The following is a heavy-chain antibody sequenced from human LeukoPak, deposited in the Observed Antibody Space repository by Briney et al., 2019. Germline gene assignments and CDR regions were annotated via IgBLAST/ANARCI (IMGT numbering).Heavy chain of an antibody. CDR2: TYYRSKWYN. D-gene: IGHD3-22*01. Sequence: SQTLSLTCAISGDSVSSNSAAWNWIRQSPSRGLEWLGRTYYRSKWYNDYAVSVKSRITINPDTSKNQFSLQLNSVTPEDTAVYYCARSPEDYDSSGYYLYYFDYWGQGTQVTVSS. CDR3: ARSPEDYDSSGYYLYYFDY. V-gene: IGHV6-1*01. J-gene: IGHJ4*02. CDR1: GDSVSSNSAA.